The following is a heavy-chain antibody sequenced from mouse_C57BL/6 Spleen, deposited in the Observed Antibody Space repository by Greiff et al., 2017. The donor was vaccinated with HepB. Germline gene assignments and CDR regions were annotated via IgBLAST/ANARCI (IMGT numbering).Heavy chain of an antibody. V-gene: IGHV1-64*01. CDR1: GYTFTSYW. CDR3: ARSGYDYDGGQNAMDY. J-gene: IGHJ4*01. Sequence: QVQLQQPGAELVKPGASVKLSCKASGYTFTSYWMHWVKQRPGQGLEWIGMIHPNSGSTNYNEKFKSKATLTVDKSSSTAYMQLSSLTSEDSAVYYCARSGYDYDGGQNAMDYWGQGTSVTVSS. CDR2: IHPNSGST. D-gene: IGHD2-4*01.